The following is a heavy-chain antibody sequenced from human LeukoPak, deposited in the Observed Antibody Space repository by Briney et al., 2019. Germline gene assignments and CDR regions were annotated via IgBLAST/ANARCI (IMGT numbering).Heavy chain of an antibody. Sequence: SETLSLTCTVSGGSISSYYWSWIRQPAGKGLEWIGRIYTSGSTNYNPSLKSRVTMSVDTSKNQFSLKLSSVTAADTAVYYCARDPSLNYDFWGGYYDGKGWFDPWGQGTLVTVSS. D-gene: IGHD3-3*01. CDR3: ARDPSLNYDFWGGYYDGKGWFDP. V-gene: IGHV4-4*07. J-gene: IGHJ5*02. CDR2: IYTSGST. CDR1: GGSISSYY.